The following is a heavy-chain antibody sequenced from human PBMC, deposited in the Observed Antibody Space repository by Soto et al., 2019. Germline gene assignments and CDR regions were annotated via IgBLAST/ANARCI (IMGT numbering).Heavy chain of an antibody. CDR3: ARVRGDCTNGVCYSYFDY. CDR2: IYSGGST. V-gene: IGHV3-53*01. Sequence: PGGSLRLSCAASGFTVSSNHMSWVRQAPGKGLEWVSVIYSGGSTYYADSVKGRFTISRDNSKNTLYLQMNSLRAEDTALYYCARVRGDCTNGVCYSYFDYWGQGTLVTVSS. D-gene: IGHD2-8*01. CDR1: GFTVSSNH. J-gene: IGHJ4*02.